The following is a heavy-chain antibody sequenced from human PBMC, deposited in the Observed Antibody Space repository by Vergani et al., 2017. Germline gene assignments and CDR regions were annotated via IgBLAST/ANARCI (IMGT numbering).Heavy chain of an antibody. CDR1: GFTFDDYA. V-gene: IGHV3-9*01. Sequence: EVQLVESGGGLVQPGRSLRLSCAASGFTFDDYAMHWVRQAPGKGLEWVSGISWNSGSIGYADSVKGRFTISRDNAKNSLYLQMNSLRAEDTAVYYCATDDAFDIWGQGTMVTVSS. CDR3: ATDDAFDI. CDR2: ISWNSGSI. J-gene: IGHJ3*02.